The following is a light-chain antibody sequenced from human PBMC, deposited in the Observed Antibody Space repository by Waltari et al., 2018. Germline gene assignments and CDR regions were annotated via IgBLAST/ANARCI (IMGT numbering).Light chain of an antibody. Sequence: DIQLTQSPSFLSASVGDRVTITCRASQDISTFVAWYHQKPGKAPKLLIYATSTLQSGVPSRFSGSGSGTEFTLTISSLQPEDVATYYCQQGTSYPRFTFGHGTKVDIK. V-gene: IGKV1-9*01. CDR1: QDISTF. CDR3: QQGTSYPRFT. CDR2: ATS. J-gene: IGKJ3*01.